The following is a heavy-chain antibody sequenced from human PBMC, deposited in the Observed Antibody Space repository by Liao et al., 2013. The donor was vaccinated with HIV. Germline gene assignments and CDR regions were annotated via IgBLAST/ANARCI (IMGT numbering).Heavy chain of an antibody. J-gene: IGHJ6*03. CDR1: GGSISSGDYY. Sequence: VQLEESGPGLVKPSQTLSLTCTVSGGSISSGDYYWTWIRQPPGKGLEWIAYIYYSGSSDYNPSLKSRATISVDTSKNQFSLKLSSVTAADTAVYYCARVVATSYYYYYMDVWGKGTTVTVSS. V-gene: IGHV4-30-4*08. CDR2: IYYSGSS. CDR3: ARVVATSYYYYYMDV. D-gene: IGHD5-12*01.